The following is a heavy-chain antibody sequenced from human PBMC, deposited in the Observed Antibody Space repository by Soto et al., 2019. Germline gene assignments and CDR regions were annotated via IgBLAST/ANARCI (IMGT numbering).Heavy chain of an antibody. D-gene: IGHD2-2*02. CDR2: IYHSGST. J-gene: IGHJ5*02. CDR1: GGSISSMTW. V-gene: IGHV4-4*03. CDR3: ARWGAHCSSTSCYTGNWFDP. Sequence: PESLYLTGAVSGGSISSMTWCSCVRQPPGKGLEWIGEIYHSGSTNYNPSLKSRVTISVDKSKNQFSLKLSSVTAADTAVYYCARWGAHCSSTSCYTGNWFDPWGQGTLVTVSS.